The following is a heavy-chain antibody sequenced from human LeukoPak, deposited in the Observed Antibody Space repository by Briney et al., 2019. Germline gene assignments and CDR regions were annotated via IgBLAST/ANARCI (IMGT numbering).Heavy chain of an antibody. V-gene: IGHV3-53*01. D-gene: IGHD3-22*01. Sequence: GGSLRLSCAASGFTISTNYMSWVRQAPGKGLEWVSVMYTGGSTYYADSVKGRFTISRDNSKNTLYLQMNSLRAEDTALYYCARAPFYYDSSGSPYFCGWDQGTLVTVSS. CDR2: MYTGGST. CDR3: ARAPFYYDSSGSPYFCG. J-gene: IGHJ4*02. CDR1: GFTISTNY.